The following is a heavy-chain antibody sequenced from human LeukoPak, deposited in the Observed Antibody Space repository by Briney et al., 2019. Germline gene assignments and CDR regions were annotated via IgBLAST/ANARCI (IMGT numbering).Heavy chain of an antibody. CDR1: GGSFGGYY. CDR3: ARVSGTTGRTSFDY. V-gene: IGHV4-34*01. D-gene: IGHD1-1*01. J-gene: IGHJ4*02. CDR2: INHSGST. Sequence: SETLSLTCAVYGGSFGGYYWSWIRQPPGKGLEWIGEINHSGSTNYNPSLKSRVTISVDTSKNQFSLKLSSVTAADTAVYYCARVSGTTGRTSFDYWGQGTLVTVSS.